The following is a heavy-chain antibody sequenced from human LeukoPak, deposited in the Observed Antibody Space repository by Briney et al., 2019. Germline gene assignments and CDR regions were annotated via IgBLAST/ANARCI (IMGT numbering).Heavy chain of an antibody. CDR1: GGSINNYF. CDR3: ARDNYWGVTKFVP. CDR2: ISYSGST. J-gene: IGHJ5*02. D-gene: IGHD3-10*01. V-gene: IGHV4-59*01. Sequence: PSETLSVTCVVPGGSINNYFWSWIRQPPGKGREWIGYISYSGSTNYSPSLKSRVTISVDTSKNQFSLTMNSVTTADTAVYYCARDNYWGVTKFVPWGQGTLVTVSS.